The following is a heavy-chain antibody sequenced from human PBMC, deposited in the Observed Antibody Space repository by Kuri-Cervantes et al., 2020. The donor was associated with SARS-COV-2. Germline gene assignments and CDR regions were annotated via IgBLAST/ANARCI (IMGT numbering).Heavy chain of an antibody. V-gene: IGHV4-59*12. D-gene: IGHD3-10*01. J-gene: IGHJ5*02. CDR1: GDSISSYY. CDR2: ISDSGST. CDR3: AKSPASRDDLALYGLWFDP. Sequence: SETLSLTCTVSGDSISSYYWNWIRQTPGKGLEWIGYISDSGSTNYNPSLKNRVIISVDTSKNQFSLRLRSVTAADTAVYYCAKSPASRDDLALYGLWFDPWGQGTLVTVSS.